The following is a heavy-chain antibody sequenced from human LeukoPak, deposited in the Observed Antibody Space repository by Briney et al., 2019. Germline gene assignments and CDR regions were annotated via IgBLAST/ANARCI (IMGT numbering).Heavy chain of an antibody. CDR3: ARDRYSGYDSGTFDY. D-gene: IGHD5-12*01. CDR1: GFTFSSYS. J-gene: IGHJ4*02. Sequence: GGSLRLSCAASGFTFSSYSMNWVRQAPGKGLEWVSYISISTSTIYYADSVKGRFTISRDNAKNSLYLQMNSLRAEDTAVYYCARDRYSGYDSGTFDYWGQGTLVTVSS. CDR2: ISISTSTI. V-gene: IGHV3-48*04.